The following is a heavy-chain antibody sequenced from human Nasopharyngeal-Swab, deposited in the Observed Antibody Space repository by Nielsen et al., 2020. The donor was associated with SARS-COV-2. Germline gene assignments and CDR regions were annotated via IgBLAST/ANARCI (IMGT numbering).Heavy chain of an antibody. V-gene: IGHV3-23*01. D-gene: IGHD3-9*01. CDR3: AKGGLRYFDWSGDAFDI. CDR2: ISGSGGST. CDR1: GFTFSSYA. Sequence: GESLKISCAASGFTFSSYAMSWVRQAPEKGPEWVSGISGSGGSTYYADSVKGRFTISRDNSKNTLNLQMNSLRAEDTAIYYCAKGGLRYFDWSGDAFDIWGQGTMVTVSS. J-gene: IGHJ3*02.